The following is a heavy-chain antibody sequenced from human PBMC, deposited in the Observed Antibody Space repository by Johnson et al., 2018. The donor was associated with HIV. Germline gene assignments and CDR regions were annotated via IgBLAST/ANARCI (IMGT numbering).Heavy chain of an antibody. CDR1: GFTLSDHY. CDR3: ALSYSLDAFDI. D-gene: IGHD2-21*01. Sequence: VQLVESGGGLVQPGGSLRLSCAASGFTLSDHYMDWVRQAAGKGLEWVGRTKNKANSYTTEYAASVKGRFTISRDDSKNSLYQKMNSLKTEDTAVYYCALSYSLDAFDIWGQGTMVTVSS. CDR2: TKNKANSYTT. V-gene: IGHV3-72*01. J-gene: IGHJ3*02.